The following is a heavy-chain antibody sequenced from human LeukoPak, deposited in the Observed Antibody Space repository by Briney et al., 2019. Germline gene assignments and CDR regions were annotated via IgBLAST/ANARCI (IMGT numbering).Heavy chain of an antibody. CDR3: ARGGRYYYYMDV. V-gene: IGHV3-23*01. CDR2: ISGSGGST. Sequence: PGGSLRLSCAASGFTFSSYAMSWVRQAPGKGLEWVSAISGSGGSTYYADSVKGRFTISRDNAKNSLYLQMNSLRAEDTAVYYCARGGRYYYYMDVWGKGTTVTVSS. CDR1: GFTFSSYA. J-gene: IGHJ6*03.